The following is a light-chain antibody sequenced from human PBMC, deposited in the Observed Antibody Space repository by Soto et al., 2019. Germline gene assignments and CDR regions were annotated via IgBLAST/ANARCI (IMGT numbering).Light chain of an antibody. Sequence: ELVLTQSPGPLSLSPGERATLSCSASQSVSSNYLAWYQQKPGQAPRLLISGASTRATGIPDRFSGSGSGTDFTLTISRLEPEDFAVYYCQQYGSSPTFGQGTKVEIK. V-gene: IGKV3-20*01. CDR2: GAS. CDR1: QSVSSNY. J-gene: IGKJ1*01. CDR3: QQYGSSPT.